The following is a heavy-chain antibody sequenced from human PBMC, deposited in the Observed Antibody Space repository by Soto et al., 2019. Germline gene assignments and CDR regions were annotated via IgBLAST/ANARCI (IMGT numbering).Heavy chain of an antibody. CDR1: GGTFSSYA. CDR3: ARGNPITIFGVVTRLMDV. D-gene: IGHD3-3*01. J-gene: IGHJ6*02. V-gene: IGHV1-69*05. CDR2: IIPIFGTA. Sequence: SVKVSCKASGGTFSSYAISWVRQAPGQGLEWMGGIIPIFGTANYAQKFQGRVTMTRNTSISTAYMELSSLRSEDTAVYYCARGNPITIFGVVTRLMDVWGQGTTVTVSS.